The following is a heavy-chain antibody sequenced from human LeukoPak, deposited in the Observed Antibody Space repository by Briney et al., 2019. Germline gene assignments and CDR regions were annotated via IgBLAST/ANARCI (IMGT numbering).Heavy chain of an antibody. J-gene: IGHJ6*03. Sequence: PGGSLRLSCAASGFTFSSYWMHWVRQAPGKGLVWVSRINSDGSSTSYADSVKGRFTISGNNAKNTLYLQMNSLRAEDTAVYYCARVKGEYYDFWSGYYTYYYYMDVWGKGTTVTVSS. CDR1: GFTFSSYW. D-gene: IGHD3-3*01. CDR2: INSDGSST. CDR3: ARVKGEYYDFWSGYYTYYYYMDV. V-gene: IGHV3-74*01.